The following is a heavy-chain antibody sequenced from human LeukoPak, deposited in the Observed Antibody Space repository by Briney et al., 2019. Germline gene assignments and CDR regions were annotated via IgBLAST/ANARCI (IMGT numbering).Heavy chain of an antibody. CDR3: AKITSEGS. D-gene: IGHD3-10*01. Sequence: GGSLRLSCAASGFTFSSFPMNWVRQAPGKGLEWVSAITGSGGATYYAASVEGRFTISRDNSKNRLYLQMDFLRAEDTAVYYCAKITSEGSWGQGTLVTVSS. CDR2: ITGSGGAT. J-gene: IGHJ5*02. CDR1: GFTFSSFP. V-gene: IGHV3-23*01.